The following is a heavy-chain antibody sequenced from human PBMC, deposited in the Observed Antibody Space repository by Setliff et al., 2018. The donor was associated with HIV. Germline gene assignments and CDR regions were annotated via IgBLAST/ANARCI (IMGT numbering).Heavy chain of an antibody. J-gene: IGHJ4*02. CDR3: ARLTPYPNYYDSSGYFDC. V-gene: IGHV4-59*11. CDR1: DASISSHY. Sequence: PSETLSLTCTVSDASISSHYWSWIRQPPGKGLEWIGYIYYSGSTNYNPSLRSRVTISKDTSKNQFSLHLTSVTAADTAVYYCARLTPYPNYYDSSGYFDCWGQGTLVTVSS. CDR2: IYYSGST. D-gene: IGHD3-22*01.